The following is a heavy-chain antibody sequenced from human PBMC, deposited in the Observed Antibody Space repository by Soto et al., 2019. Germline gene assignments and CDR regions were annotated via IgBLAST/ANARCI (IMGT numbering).Heavy chain of an antibody. CDR1: GFTFSSYA. V-gene: IGHV3-30-3*01. J-gene: IGHJ3*02. CDR2: ISYDGSNK. Sequence: QVQLVESGGGVVQPGRSLRLSCAASGFTFSSYAMHWVRQAPGKGLEWVAVISYDGSNKYYADSVKGRFTISRDNSKNTLYLQMNSLRAEDTAVYYCARDGGSGSYYAAFDIWGQGTMVTVSS. CDR3: ARDGGSGSYYAAFDI. D-gene: IGHD1-26*01.